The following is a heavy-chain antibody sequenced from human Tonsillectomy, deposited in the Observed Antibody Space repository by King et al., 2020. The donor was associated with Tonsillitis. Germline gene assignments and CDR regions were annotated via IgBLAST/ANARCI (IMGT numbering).Heavy chain of an antibody. V-gene: IGHV3-30*02. CDR1: GFTFSSYG. Sequence: VQLVESGGGVVQPGGSLRLSCAASGFTFSSYGMHWVRQAPGKGLEWVAFIRYDGSNKYYADSVKGRFTISRDNSKNTLYLQMNSLRAEDTAVYYCAKESGYGYLDYWGQGTLVTVSS. J-gene: IGHJ4*02. CDR3: AKESGYGYLDY. D-gene: IGHD5-12*01. CDR2: IRYDGSNK.